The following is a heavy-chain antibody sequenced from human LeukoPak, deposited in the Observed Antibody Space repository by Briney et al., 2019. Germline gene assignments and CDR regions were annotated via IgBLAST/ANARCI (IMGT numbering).Heavy chain of an antibody. Sequence: ASVKVSCKASGYTFTSYGISWVRQAPGQGLEWMGWISAYNGNTNYAQKLQGRVTMTTDTSTSTAYIELRSLRSDDTAVYYCARDKLLWFGELLPFFDYWDQGTLVTVSS. CDR2: ISAYNGNT. V-gene: IGHV1-18*01. D-gene: IGHD3-10*01. CDR3: ARDKLLWFGELLPFFDY. J-gene: IGHJ4*02. CDR1: GYTFTSYG.